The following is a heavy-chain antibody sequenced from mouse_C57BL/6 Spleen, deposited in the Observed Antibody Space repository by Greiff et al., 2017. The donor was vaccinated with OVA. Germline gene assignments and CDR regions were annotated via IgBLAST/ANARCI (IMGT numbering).Heavy chain of an antibody. CDR2: IDPSDSYT. CDR3: ARSRSHYYGSSYWYFDV. D-gene: IGHD1-1*01. J-gene: IGHJ1*03. V-gene: IGHV1-69*01. CDR1: GYTFTSYW. Sequence: VQLQQSGAELVMPGASVKLSCKASGYTFTSYWMHWVKQRPGQGLEWIGEIDPSDSYTNYNQKFKGKSTLTVDKSSSTAYMQLSSLTSEDSAVYYCARSRSHYYGSSYWYFDVWGTGTTVTVSS.